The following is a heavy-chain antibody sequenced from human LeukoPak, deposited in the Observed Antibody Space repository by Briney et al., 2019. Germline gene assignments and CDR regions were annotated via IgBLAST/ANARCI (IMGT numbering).Heavy chain of an antibody. D-gene: IGHD6-19*01. CDR2: INGDGSST. Sequence: GGTLRLSCVASGFSFSSYAINWVRQAPGKGLVWVSRINGDGSSTTYADSVKGRFTISRDNAKNTLYLQMNSLRAEDTAVYYCARDVQAGPGYWGQGSLVTVPS. CDR3: ARDVQAGPGY. CDR1: GFSFSSYA. J-gene: IGHJ4*02. V-gene: IGHV3-74*01.